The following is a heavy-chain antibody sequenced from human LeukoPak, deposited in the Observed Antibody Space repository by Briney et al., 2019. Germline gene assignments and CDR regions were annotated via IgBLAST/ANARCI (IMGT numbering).Heavy chain of an antibody. CDR3: ARAFPYYDFWSGYRTNWFDP. J-gene: IGHJ5*02. CDR2: INHSGST. Sequence: SETLSLTCAVYGGCFSGYYWSWIRQPPGKGLEWIGEINHSGSTNYNPSLKSRVTISVDTSKNQFSLKLSSVTAADTAVYYCARAFPYYDFWSGYRTNWFDPWGQGTLVTVSS. D-gene: IGHD3-3*01. V-gene: IGHV4-34*01. CDR1: GGCFSGYY.